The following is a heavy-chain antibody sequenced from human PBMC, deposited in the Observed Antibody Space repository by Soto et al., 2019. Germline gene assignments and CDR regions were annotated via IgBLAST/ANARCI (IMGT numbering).Heavy chain of an antibody. J-gene: IGHJ6*02. D-gene: IGHD3-10*01. CDR2: INSDGSST. V-gene: IGHV3-74*01. Sequence: GGSLRLSCAASGFTFSSYWMHWVRQAPGKGLVWVSRINSDGSSTSYADSVKGRFTISRDNAKNTLYLQMNSLRAEDTAVYYCARGFRGENYYYYGMDVWGQGTTVTVSS. CDR3: ARGFRGENYYYYGMDV. CDR1: GFTFSSYW.